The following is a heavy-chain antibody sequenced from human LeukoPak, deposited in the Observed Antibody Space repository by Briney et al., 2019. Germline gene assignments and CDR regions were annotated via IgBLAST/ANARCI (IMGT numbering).Heavy chain of an antibody. CDR3: ARHYYDSTQGDY. CDR1: GRPLRNRSYY. J-gene: IGHJ4*02. Sequence: PSETLSLPCTIHGRPLRNRSYYSGRIRQPPVKGLEWIGRIYYNGNTYYDPSLKSRVTITGDTSKSPFSLKLSSVTAADTAVYYCARHYYDSTQGDYWGQGTLVTVSS. D-gene: IGHD3-22*01. CDR2: IYYNGNT. V-gene: IGHV4-39*01.